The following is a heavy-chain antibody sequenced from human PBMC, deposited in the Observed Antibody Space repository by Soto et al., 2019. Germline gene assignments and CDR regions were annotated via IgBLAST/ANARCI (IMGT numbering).Heavy chain of an antibody. D-gene: IGHD3-10*01. CDR3: AKYITMVRGVIIEAFDI. Sequence: PGGSLRLSCAASGFTFSSYAMSWVRQAPGKGLEWVSAISGSGGSTYYADSVKGRFTISRDNSKNTLYLQMSSLRAEDTAVYYCAKYITMVRGVIIEAFDIWGQGTMVTVSS. J-gene: IGHJ3*02. CDR1: GFTFSSYA. V-gene: IGHV3-23*01. CDR2: ISGSGGST.